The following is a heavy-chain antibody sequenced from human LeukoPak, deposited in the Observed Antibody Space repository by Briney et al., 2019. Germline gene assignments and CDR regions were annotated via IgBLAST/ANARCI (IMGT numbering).Heavy chain of an antibody. J-gene: IGHJ5*02. CDR2: INHSGST. CDR1: GVSFSGYY. CDR3: ARGYRYCSSTSCYTGEALVGIDP. V-gene: IGHV4-34*01. Sequence: PSETLSLTCAVYGVSFSGYYWSWLRQPPGKGLEWIGEINHSGSTNYNPSLKSRVTISVDTSKNQFSLKLSSVTAADTAVYYCARGYRYCSSTSCYTGEALVGIDPWGQGTLVTVSS. D-gene: IGHD2-2*02.